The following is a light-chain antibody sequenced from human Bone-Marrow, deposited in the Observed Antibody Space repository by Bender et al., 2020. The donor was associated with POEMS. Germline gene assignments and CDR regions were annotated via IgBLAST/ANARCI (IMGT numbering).Light chain of an antibody. CDR2: QDT. J-gene: IGLJ2*01. CDR1: DLGDKY. V-gene: IGLV3-1*01. CDR3: QAWDTYSGI. Sequence: SYEVTQPPSVSVSPGQTASITCSGDDLGDKYVAWYQQKPGQSPVLVIYQDTKRPSGIPERFSGSTSGNTATLTISGTQAMDEADYYCQAWDTYSGIFGGGTKLTVL.